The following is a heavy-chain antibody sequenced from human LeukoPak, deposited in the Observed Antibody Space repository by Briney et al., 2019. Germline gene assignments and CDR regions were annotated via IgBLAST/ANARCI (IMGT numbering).Heavy chain of an antibody. Sequence: SETLSLTCTVSGYSISSGYYWGWIRQPPGKGLEWIGSIYHSGSTYYNPSLKSRVTISVDTSKNQFSLKLSSVTAADTAVYYCARVRCNWKWSRWFDPWGQGTLVTVSS. D-gene: IGHD1-20*01. CDR1: GYSISSGYY. CDR3: ARVRCNWKWSRWFDP. CDR2: IYHSGST. J-gene: IGHJ5*02. V-gene: IGHV4-38-2*02.